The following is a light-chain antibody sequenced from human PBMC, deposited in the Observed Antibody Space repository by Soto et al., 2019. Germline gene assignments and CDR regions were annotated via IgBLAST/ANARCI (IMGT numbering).Light chain of an antibody. CDR2: DVS. CDR1: SSDVGGYNY. V-gene: IGLV2-14*01. CDR3: SLYTSSSTP. Sequence: QSVLTQPASVSGSPGQSITISCTGTSSDVGGYNYVSWYQQHPGKAPKLMIYDVSNRPSGVSNRFSGYKSGNTASLTISGLQAEDEADYYCSLYTSSSTPFGTGTKVTVL. J-gene: IGLJ1*01.